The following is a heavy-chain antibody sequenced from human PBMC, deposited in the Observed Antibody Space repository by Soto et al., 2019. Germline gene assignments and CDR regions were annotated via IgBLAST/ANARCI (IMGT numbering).Heavy chain of an antibody. J-gene: IGHJ3*02. CDR1: GYTFTSYG. D-gene: IGHD3-22*01. CDR2: ISAYNGNT. V-gene: IGHV1-18*01. Sequence: ASVKVSCKASGYTFTSYGISWVRQAPGQGLEWMGWISAYNGNTNYAQKLQGRVTMTTDTSTSTAYMELRSLRSDDTAVYYCARDRKVFYDSSGTPDAFDIWGQGTMVAVSS. CDR3: ARDRKVFYDSSGTPDAFDI.